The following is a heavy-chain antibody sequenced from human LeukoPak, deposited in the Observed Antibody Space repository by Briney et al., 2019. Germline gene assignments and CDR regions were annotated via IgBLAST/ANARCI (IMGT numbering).Heavy chain of an antibody. CDR2: ISSNGGTT. CDR3: VRDDVYYYDSSGYPH. CDR1: GFTFSSYA. V-gene: IGHV3-64D*06. D-gene: IGHD3-22*01. Sequence: PGGSLRLSCAASGFTFSSYAMTWVRQAPGKGLEYVSAISSNGGTTYYADSVKGRFFISRDNSKNTLFLQLSSLRPEDTAVYYCVRDDVYYYDSSGYPHWGQGTLVTVSP. J-gene: IGHJ1*01.